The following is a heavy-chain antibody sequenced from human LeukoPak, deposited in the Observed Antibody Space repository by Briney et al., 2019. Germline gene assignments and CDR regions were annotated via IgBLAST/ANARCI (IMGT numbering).Heavy chain of an antibody. CDR1: GFTFSSYS. CDR2: ISSSSSTI. J-gene: IGHJ4*02. D-gene: IGHD5-12*01. V-gene: IGHV3-48*04. Sequence: GGSLRLSCAASGFTFSSYSMNWVRQAPGKGLEWVSYISSSSSTIYYADSVKGRFTISRDNAKNSLYLQMNGLRAEDTAVYYCAREHSGYGSSRDGYWGQGTLVTVSS. CDR3: AREHSGYGSSRDGY.